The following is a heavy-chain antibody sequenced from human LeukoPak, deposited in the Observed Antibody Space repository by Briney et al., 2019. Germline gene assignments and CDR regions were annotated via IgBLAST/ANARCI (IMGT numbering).Heavy chain of an antibody. V-gene: IGHV4-59*01. J-gene: IGHJ5*02. Sequence: SETLSLTCTVSGGSISSYYWSWIRQPPGKGLEWIGYIYYSGSTNYNPSLKSRVTISVDTSKNQFSLKLSSVTAADTAVYYCARAPRRITIFGVVKLSWFDPWGQGTLVTVCS. D-gene: IGHD3-3*01. CDR1: GGSISSYY. CDR2: IYYSGST. CDR3: ARAPRRITIFGVVKLSWFDP.